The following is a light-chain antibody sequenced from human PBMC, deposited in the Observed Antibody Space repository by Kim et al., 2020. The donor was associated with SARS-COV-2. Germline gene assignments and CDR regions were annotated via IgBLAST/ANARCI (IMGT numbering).Light chain of an antibody. J-gene: IGLJ1*01. CDR1: SSNIGNNY. Sequence: QSVLTQPPSVSAAAGQRVTISCSGSSSNIGNNYVSWYQQLPGTAPNLLIYDNTKRPSEIPDRVSGSRSGTSATLGITGLQTADEADYYCGIWDSSLNAYVFGTGTKVTVL. V-gene: IGLV1-51*01. CDR3: GIWDSSLNAYV. CDR2: DNT.